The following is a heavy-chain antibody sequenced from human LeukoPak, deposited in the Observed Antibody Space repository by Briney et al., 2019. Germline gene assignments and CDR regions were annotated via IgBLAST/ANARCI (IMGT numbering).Heavy chain of an antibody. Sequence: GGSLRLSCAASGFTFSSYEMNWVRQAPGKGLEWVSYISSSGSTIYYADSVKGRFTISRDNAKNSLYLQMNSLRADDTALYYCAIGLGKSFGELTMPRYFQNWGQGTLVTVPS. D-gene: IGHD3-10*01. V-gene: IGHV3-48*03. J-gene: IGHJ1*01. CDR2: ISSSGSTI. CDR3: AIGLGKSFGELTMPRYFQN. CDR1: GFTFSSYE.